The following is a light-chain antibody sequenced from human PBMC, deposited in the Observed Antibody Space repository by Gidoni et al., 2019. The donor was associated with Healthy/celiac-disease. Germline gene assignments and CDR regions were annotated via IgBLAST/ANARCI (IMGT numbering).Light chain of an antibody. CDR1: QSVSSSY. V-gene: IGKV3-20*01. CDR2: GAS. CDR3: QQYGSSPRT. J-gene: IGKJ1*01. Sequence: EIVLTQSPRTLSLSPGERATLSCRASQSVSSSYLAWYQQKPGQPPRLLIYGASSRATGIPDRFSGSGSGTDFTLTISRLEPEDFAVYYCQQYGSSPRTFGQGTKVEIK.